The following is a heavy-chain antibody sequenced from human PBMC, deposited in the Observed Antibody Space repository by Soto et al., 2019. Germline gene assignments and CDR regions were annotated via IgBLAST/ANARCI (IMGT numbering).Heavy chain of an antibody. CDR2: ISYDGSNK. Sequence: GGSLRLSCAASGFTFSSYAMHWVRQAPGKGLEWVAVISYDGSNKYYADSVKGRFTISRDNSKNTLYLQMNSLRAEDTAVYYCARDLNRIAARRFSPPNYYYYGMDVWGQGTTVTVSS. V-gene: IGHV3-30-3*01. D-gene: IGHD6-6*01. CDR3: ARDLNRIAARRFSPPNYYYYGMDV. CDR1: GFTFSSYA. J-gene: IGHJ6*02.